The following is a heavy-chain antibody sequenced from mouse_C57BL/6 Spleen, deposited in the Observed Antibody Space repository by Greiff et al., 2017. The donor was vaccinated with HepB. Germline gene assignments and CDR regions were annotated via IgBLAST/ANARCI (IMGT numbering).Heavy chain of an antibody. Sequence: VMLVESGAELVKPGASVKMSCKASGYTFTTYPIEWMKQNHGKSLEWIGNFHPYNDDTKYNEKFKGKATLTVEKSSSTVYLELSRLTSDDSAVYYCARGSSYVWYFDVWGTGTTVTVSS. CDR1: GYTFTTYP. D-gene: IGHD1-1*01. CDR3: ARGSSYVWYFDV. J-gene: IGHJ1*03. CDR2: FHPYNDDT. V-gene: IGHV1-47*01.